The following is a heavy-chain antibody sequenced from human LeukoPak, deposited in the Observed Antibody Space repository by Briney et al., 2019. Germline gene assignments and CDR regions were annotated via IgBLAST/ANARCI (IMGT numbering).Heavy chain of an antibody. CDR1: GFTFSSYG. CDR2: IWYDGSNK. V-gene: IGHV3-33*01. D-gene: IGHD2-2*01. J-gene: IGHJ3*02. Sequence: PGGSLRLSCAASGFTFSSYGMHWVRQAPGKGLEWVAVIWYDGSNKYYADSVKGRFTISRDSSKNTLYLQMNCLRAEDTAVYYCARDSCSSTSCYAGGDAFDIWGQGTVVTVSS. CDR3: ARDSCSSTSCYAGGDAFDI.